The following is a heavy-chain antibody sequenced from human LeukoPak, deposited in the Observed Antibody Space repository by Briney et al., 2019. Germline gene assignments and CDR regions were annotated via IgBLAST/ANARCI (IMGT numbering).Heavy chain of an antibody. CDR3: ARHSSSGWYYFDY. D-gene: IGHD6-19*01. V-gene: IGHV4-59*08. J-gene: IGHJ4*02. CDR2: IYYGGTT. CDR1: GGSISSYY. Sequence: PSETLSLTCTVSGGSISSYYWSWIRQPPGKGLEWIGYIYYGGTTNYNPSLKSRVTISVDTSKNQFSLKVSSVTAADTAVYYCARHSSSGWYYFDYWGQGTLVTVSS.